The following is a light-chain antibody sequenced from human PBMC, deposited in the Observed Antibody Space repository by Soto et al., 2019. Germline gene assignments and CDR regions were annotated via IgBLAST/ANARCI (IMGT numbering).Light chain of an antibody. V-gene: IGKV3-20*01. CDR1: QNVSSSY. J-gene: IGKJ1*01. CDR3: QQYGSSPWT. Sequence: EIVLTQSPGTLSLSPGERATLSCRASQNVSSSYLAWYHHKPGQAPRLLIYGSSARATAIPDRFSGSGSGTDFTLTISRLEPEDFAVYYCQQYGSSPWTFGRETKVEIK. CDR2: GSS.